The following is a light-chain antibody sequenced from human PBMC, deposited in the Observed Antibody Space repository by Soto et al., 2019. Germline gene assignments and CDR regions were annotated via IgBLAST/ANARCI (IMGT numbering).Light chain of an antibody. Sequence: QSALTQPASVSGSPGQSITISCTGTSSDIGAYNYVSWYQQHPGKAPKLLIYDVNYRPSGVSNRLSGSKSGNTASLTISGLQAEDEAEYYRSSYAISSAYVFGTGTKVTVL. V-gene: IGLV2-14*01. J-gene: IGLJ1*01. CDR2: DVN. CDR3: SSYAISSAYV. CDR1: SSDIGAYNY.